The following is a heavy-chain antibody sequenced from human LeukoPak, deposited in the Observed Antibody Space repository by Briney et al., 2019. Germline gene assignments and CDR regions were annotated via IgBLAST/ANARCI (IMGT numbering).Heavy chain of an antibody. CDR1: GYTFTSYD. J-gene: IGHJ5*02. CDR2: MNPNSGNT. Sequence: SVTVSCKASGYTFTSYDFYWVRQGPGPRLEWMGLMNPNSGNTGDAKKFQGRVTMTRNTSISTAYMELSSLRSEGTAVYYCARRDVVVPAAMVTFDPWGQGTLVTVSS. D-gene: IGHD2-2*01. CDR3: ARRDVVVPAAMVTFDP. V-gene: IGHV1-8*01.